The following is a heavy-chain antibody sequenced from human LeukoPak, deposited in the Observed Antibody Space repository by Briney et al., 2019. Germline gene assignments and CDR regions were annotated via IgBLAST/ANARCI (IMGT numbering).Heavy chain of an antibody. CDR2: IYHSGST. Sequence: PSETLSLTCAVSGVSISSSNWWSWVRQPPGKGLEWIGEIYHSGSTNYNLSLKSRVTISVDKSKNQFSLKLTSVTAADTAFYYCASPDGSGSYWGQGTLVTVSS. CDR1: GVSISSSNW. CDR3: ASPDGSGSY. V-gene: IGHV4-4*02. D-gene: IGHD3-10*01. J-gene: IGHJ4*02.